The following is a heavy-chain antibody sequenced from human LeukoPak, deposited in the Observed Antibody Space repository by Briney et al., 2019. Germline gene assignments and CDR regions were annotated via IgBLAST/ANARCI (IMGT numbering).Heavy chain of an antibody. Sequence: SETLSLTCTVSGGSISSYYWSWIRQPPGKGLEWIGYIYYSGSTNYNPSLKSRVTISVDTSKNQFSLKLSSVTAADTAVYYCARHRKGFWSGYYNYYYYGMDVWGQGTTVTVSS. J-gene: IGHJ6*02. D-gene: IGHD3-3*01. CDR2: IYYSGST. CDR1: GGSISSYY. V-gene: IGHV4-59*08. CDR3: ARHRKGFWSGYYNYYYYGMDV.